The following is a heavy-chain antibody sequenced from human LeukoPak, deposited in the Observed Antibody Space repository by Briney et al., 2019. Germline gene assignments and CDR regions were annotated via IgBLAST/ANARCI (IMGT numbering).Heavy chain of an antibody. D-gene: IGHD7-27*01. CDR1: GVTLSSYA. CDR3: AKETGALGYYYGMDV. J-gene: IGHJ6*02. V-gene: IGHV3-23*01. Sequence: GGSLRLSCAASGVTLSSYAMSWARQAPGKGLEWVSAISGSGGSTYYADSVKGRFTISRDNSKNTLYLQMNSLRAEDTAVYYCAKETGALGYYYGMDVWGQGTTVTVSS. CDR2: ISGSGGST.